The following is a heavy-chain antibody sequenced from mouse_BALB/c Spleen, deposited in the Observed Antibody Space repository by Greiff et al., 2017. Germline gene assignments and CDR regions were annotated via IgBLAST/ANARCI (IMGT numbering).Heavy chain of an antibody. CDR2: IRLKSNNYAT. J-gene: IGHJ2*01. CDR3: TRLDYYGSSYFDY. V-gene: IGHV6-6*02. CDR1: GFTFSNYW. D-gene: IGHD1-1*01. Sequence: EVKLVESGGGLVQPGGSMKLSCVASGFTFSNYWMNWVRQSPEKGLEWVAEIRLKSNNYATHYAESVKGRFTISRDDSKSSVYLQMNNLRAEDTGIYYCTRLDYYGSSYFDYWGQGTTLTVSS.